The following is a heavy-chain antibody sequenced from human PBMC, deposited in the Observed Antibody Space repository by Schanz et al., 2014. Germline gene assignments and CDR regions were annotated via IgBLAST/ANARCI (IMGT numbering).Heavy chain of an antibody. V-gene: IGHV3-23*04. D-gene: IGHD5-12*01. CDR1: GFSFGSYA. CDR3: AKDMNREATAPES. J-gene: IGHJ5*02. CDR2: INTADTT. Sequence: EVQLVESGGGLVQRGGSLRLSCAASGFSFGSYALSWVRQSPGKGLEWVSAINTADTTYYADSVKGRFTVSRDNSKNTAYLHMNSLRDEDTAVYYCAKDMNREATAPESWGQGTLVVVSS.